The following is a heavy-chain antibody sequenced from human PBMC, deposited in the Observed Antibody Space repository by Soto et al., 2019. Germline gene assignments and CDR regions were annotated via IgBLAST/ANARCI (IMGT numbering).Heavy chain of an antibody. J-gene: IGHJ4*02. CDR2: ISAYNGNT. Sequence: QVQLVQSGAEVKKPGASVKVSCKASGYTFTSYGISWVRQAPGQGLEWMGWISAYNGNTNYAQKLQGRVTMTPETTTSTAYMELRSPRSDYTGVYYCARDPGFRSHDWGQRTLVTVSS. D-gene: IGHD3-9*01. V-gene: IGHV1-18*01. CDR3: ARDPGFRSHD. CDR1: GYTFTSYG.